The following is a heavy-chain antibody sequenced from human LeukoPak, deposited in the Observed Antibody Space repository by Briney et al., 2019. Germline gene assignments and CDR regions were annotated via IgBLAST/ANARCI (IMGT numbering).Heavy chain of an antibody. V-gene: IGHV4-38-2*01. CDR3: ARLHSRSSTSEYFDY. CDR2: IYHYGST. CDR1: GYTINSNYY. D-gene: IGHD6-6*01. Sequence: SETLSLTCAVSGYTINSNYYWGWIRQPPGKGLEWIANIYHYGSTYYNPSLKSRVTISVDTSKNQFSLKLRSVTAADTAVYYCARLHSRSSTSEYFDYWAREVWSPSPQ. J-gene: IGHJ4*02.